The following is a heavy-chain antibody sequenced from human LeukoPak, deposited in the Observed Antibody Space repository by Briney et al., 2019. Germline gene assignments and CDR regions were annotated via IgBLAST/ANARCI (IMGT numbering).Heavy chain of an antibody. D-gene: IGHD3-22*01. CDR1: GGSISSGDYY. V-gene: IGHV4-61*08. CDR2: IYYSGST. J-gene: IGHJ5*02. CDR3: ARFSSGYTFS. Sequence: SETLSLTCTVSGGSISSGDYYWSWIRQPPGKGLEWMGYIYYSGSTNYNPSLKSRVTISVDTSKNQFSLKLSSVTAADTAVYYCARFSSGYTFSWGQGTLVTVSS.